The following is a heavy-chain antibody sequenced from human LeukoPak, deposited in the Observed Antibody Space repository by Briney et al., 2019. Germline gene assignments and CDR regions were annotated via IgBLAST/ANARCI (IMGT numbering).Heavy chain of an antibody. CDR3: ARDLGHCSGGSCYPH. J-gene: IGHJ4*02. Sequence: PGGSLRLSCAASGFTFSSYSRNWVGQAPGKGLEWVAAMSSSSSYIYYADSVKGRFTISRDNAKNSLYLQMNSLRAEDTAVYYCARDLGHCSGGSCYPHWGQGTLVTVSS. CDR1: GFTFSSYS. CDR2: MSSSSSYI. D-gene: IGHD2-15*01. V-gene: IGHV3-21*01.